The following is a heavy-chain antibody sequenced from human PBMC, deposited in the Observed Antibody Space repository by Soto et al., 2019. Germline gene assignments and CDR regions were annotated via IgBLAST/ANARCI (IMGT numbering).Heavy chain of an antibody. CDR2: VYNSGST. D-gene: IGHD6-13*01. CDR3: ARYRREAVAGYTLDN. V-gene: IGHV4-59*01. Sequence: SETLSLTCTVSGGSISSNYWTWIRQPPGKGLEWIGYVYNSGSTNYNPSLKSRITISEDTSKSQFSLKVNSMTAADTAVYYCARYRREAVAGYTLDNWGQGILVTVSS. J-gene: IGHJ4*02. CDR1: GGSISSNY.